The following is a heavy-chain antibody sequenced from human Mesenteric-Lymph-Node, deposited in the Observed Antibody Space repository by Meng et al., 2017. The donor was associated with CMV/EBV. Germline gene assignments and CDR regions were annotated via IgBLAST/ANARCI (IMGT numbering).Heavy chain of an antibody. Sequence: GESLKISCSASGFTFTDFAMDWVRQAPGKGLEWVSAILSDGRAYYPDSVKGRFTISRDNSKDLLYLQMDRLRVEDTDVYYCARDLVTLVRGVIVTDYYHHGMDGWGQGTTVTVSS. D-gene: IGHD3-10*01. CDR1: GFTFTDFA. CDR2: ILSDGRA. V-gene: IGHV3-23*01. J-gene: IGHJ6*02. CDR3: ARDLVTLVRGVIVTDYYHHGMDG.